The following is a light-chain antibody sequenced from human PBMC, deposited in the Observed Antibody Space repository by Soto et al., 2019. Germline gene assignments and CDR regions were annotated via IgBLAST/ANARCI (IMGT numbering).Light chain of an antibody. CDR1: QSVGNN. V-gene: IGKV3-15*01. J-gene: IGKJ4*01. Sequence: EIVVTQSPATLSVSPGERATLSCRASQSVGNNFAWYQQKPGQAPRLLIFATSTRATGVPGRFSGSGSGTEFTLTISRLQSEDFAVYYCQQYGDWPLTFGGGAKVEIE. CDR3: QQYGDWPLT. CDR2: ATS.